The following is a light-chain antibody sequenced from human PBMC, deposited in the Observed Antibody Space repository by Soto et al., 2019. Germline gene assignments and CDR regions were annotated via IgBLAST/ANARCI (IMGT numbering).Light chain of an antibody. V-gene: IGKV1-9*01. CDR3: QQLNSYPET. CDR1: QGISSH. Sequence: DIQLTQSPSFLSASVGDRVTITCRASQGISSHLAWYQQKPGKATKLLIYAASTLQSGVPSRFSGSGSGTEFTLTISSLQPEDFATYYCQQLNSYPETFGHGNKVDSK. CDR2: AAS. J-gene: IGKJ3*01.